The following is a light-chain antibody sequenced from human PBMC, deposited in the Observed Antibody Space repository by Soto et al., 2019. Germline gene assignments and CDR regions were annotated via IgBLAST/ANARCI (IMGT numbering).Light chain of an antibody. Sequence: DIQMTQSPSTLSASVGGRVTISCRASESIGSWVAWYRQKPGKAPKLLIYAASSLQGGVPSRFTRSGSGTEATLTISSLQPEDVPTYYCQQYNSYSWTFGQETKV. V-gene: IGKV1-5*01. CDR1: ESIGSW. J-gene: IGKJ1*01. CDR3: QQYNSYSWT. CDR2: AAS.